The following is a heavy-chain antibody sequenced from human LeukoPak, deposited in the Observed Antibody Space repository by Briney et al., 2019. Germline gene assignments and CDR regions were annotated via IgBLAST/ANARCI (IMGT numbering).Heavy chain of an antibody. V-gene: IGHV1-18*01. CDR3: ARNKDSSGFADY. Sequence: GASGEVSGKASGYTFTSYGIIWGRQAPGQGVGGRGWRSAYNGNTKYAQKLKGTVNTTTTTSTSTTYMELRSPRSDDPAVYYCARNKDSSGFADYWGQGNLVTVSS. CDR1: GYTFTSYG. CDR2: RSAYNGNT. D-gene: IGHD3-22*01. J-gene: IGHJ4*02.